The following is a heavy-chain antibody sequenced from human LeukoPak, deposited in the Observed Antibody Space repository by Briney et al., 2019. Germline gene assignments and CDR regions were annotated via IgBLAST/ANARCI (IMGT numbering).Heavy chain of an antibody. V-gene: IGHV1-2*02. CDR1: GYTFTGYY. CDR3: ARDESGRKYGMDV. J-gene: IGHJ6*02. CDR2: INPNSGDT. D-gene: IGHD3-3*01. Sequence: ASVRVSCKASGYTFTGYYLHWVRQAPGQGLEWMGWINPNSGDTNYAQNFQGRVTMTRDTSITTAYMELSRLRSDDAAVYYCARDESGRKYGMDVWGRGTTVTVSS.